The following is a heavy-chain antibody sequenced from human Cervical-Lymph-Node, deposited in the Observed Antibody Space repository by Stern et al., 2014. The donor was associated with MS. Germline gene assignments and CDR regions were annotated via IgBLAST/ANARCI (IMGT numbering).Heavy chain of an antibody. Sequence: QVQLVQSGAEVKKPGSSVKVSCKASGGTFANYTISWVRQAPALGLEWMGEIIPFFCPTTYAQNFQCRVTITADTTTTTVYMELSSLRSDDTAVYYCARYSGWGQGTLVIVSS. CDR2: IIPFFCPT. D-gene: IGHD2-21*01. CDR3: ARYSG. V-gene: IGHV1-69*06. J-gene: IGHJ4*02. CDR1: GGTFANYT.